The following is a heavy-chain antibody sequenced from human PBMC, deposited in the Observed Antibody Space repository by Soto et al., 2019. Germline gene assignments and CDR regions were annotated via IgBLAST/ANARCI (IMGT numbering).Heavy chain of an antibody. V-gene: IGHV3-23*01. D-gene: IGHD3-3*01. CDR1: GFTFSSYA. Sequence: PGGSLRLSCAASGFTFSSYAMSWVRQAPGKELEWVSAISGSGGSTYYADSVKGRFTISRDNSKNTLYLQMNSLRAEDTAVYYCAKGGRITIFGVVIKTDQNWFDPCGQGTLVTVSS. CDR2: ISGSGGST. J-gene: IGHJ5*02. CDR3: AKGGRITIFGVVIKTDQNWFDP.